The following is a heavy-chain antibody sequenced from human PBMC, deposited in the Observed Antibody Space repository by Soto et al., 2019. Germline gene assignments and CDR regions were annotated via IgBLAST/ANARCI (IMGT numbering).Heavy chain of an antibody. CDR1: GFTFTSSA. CDR3: EAASTYYYGSALLPAFDI. V-gene: IGHV1-58*01. Sequence: QMQLVQSGPEVKKPGTSVKVSCKASGFTFTSSAVKWVRQARGHRLEWIGWIVVCSGNTNYAQKFQERVTLTRDMSTSTAEMEPSSLRSEDTDVYDCEAASTYYYGSALLPAFDIFGQGTMDTVSS. CDR2: IVVCSGNT. J-gene: IGHJ3*02. D-gene: IGHD3-10*01.